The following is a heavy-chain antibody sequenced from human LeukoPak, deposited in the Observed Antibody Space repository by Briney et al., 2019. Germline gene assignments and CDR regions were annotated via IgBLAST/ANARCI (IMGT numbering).Heavy chain of an antibody. CDR1: EGTFNNYA. Sequence: SVKVSCKASEGTFNNYAISRVRQAPGQGLEWMGGIIPIFGIANYAQKFQGRVTITADESTSTAYMELSSLRSEDTAVYYCARDHVVLAPGGYYYHYMDVWGKGTTVTVSS. V-gene: IGHV1-69*01. D-gene: IGHD3-3*02. CDR3: ARDHVVLAPGGYYYHYMDV. CDR2: IIPIFGIA. J-gene: IGHJ6*03.